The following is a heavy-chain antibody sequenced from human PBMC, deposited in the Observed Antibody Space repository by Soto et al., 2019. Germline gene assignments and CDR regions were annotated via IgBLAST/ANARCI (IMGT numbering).Heavy chain of an antibody. CDR2: IYWDDDK. Sequence: ITLKESGPTLVKPTQTLTLTCTFSGFSLSTSGVGVGWIRQPPGKALEWLALIYWDDDKRYSPSLRSRLTITKDTSKNQVVLTMTNMDPVDTATYYCAHSPLAEIAVAYPKDAFDIWCQGTMVTVSS. CDR3: AHSPLAEIAVAYPKDAFDI. J-gene: IGHJ3*02. V-gene: IGHV2-5*02. D-gene: IGHD6-19*01. CDR1: GFSLSTSGVG.